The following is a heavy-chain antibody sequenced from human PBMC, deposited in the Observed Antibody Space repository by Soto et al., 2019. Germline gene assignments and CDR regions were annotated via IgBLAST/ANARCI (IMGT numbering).Heavy chain of an antibody. J-gene: IGHJ4*02. D-gene: IGHD1-26*01. CDR3: AKVEERWDLTLHYDS. Sequence: PGGSLRLSCAASGFTVSNSYMSWVRQAPGKGLEWVSVIYSGGSTYYADSVKGRFTISRDNSRNMLYLQMDSLRDEDTALYYCAKVEERWDLTLHYDSWGQGTLVTVSS. V-gene: IGHV3-53*05. CDR1: GFTVSNSY. CDR2: IYSGGST.